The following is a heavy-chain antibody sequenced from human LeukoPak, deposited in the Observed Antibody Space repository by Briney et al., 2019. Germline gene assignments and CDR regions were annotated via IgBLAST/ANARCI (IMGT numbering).Heavy chain of an antibody. V-gene: IGHV1-69*13. D-gene: IGHD2-2*02. CDR3: ARARPYQLLYGSYYYYYMDV. CDR1: GYTFTSYA. J-gene: IGHJ6*03. CDR2: IIPIFGTA. Sequence: GASVKVSCKASGYTFTSYAISWVRQAPGQGLEWMGGIIPIFGTANYAQKFQGRVTITADESTSTAYMELSSLRSEDTAVYYCARARPYQLLYGSYYYYYMDVWGKGTTVTVSS.